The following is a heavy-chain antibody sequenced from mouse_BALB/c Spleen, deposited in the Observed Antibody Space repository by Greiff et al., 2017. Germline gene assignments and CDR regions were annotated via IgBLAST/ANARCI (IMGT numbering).Heavy chain of an antibody. V-gene: IGHV1-7*01. CDR1: GYTFTSYW. D-gene: IGHD4-1*01. CDR3: ASNWDEAMDY. CDR2: INPSTGYT. Sequence: QVQLKESGADLAKPGASVKMSCKASGYTFTSYWMHWVKQRPGQGLEWIGYINPSTGYTEYNQKFKDKATLTADKSSSTAYMQLSSLTSEDSAVYYCASNWDEAMDYWGQGTSVTVSS. J-gene: IGHJ4*01.